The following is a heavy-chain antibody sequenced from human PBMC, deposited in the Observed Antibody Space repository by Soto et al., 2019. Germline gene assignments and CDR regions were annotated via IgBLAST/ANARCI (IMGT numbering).Heavy chain of an antibody. J-gene: IGHJ5*02. Sequence: EVQLLESGGGLVQPGGSLRLSCAASGFTFSSYAMSWVRQAPGKGLEWVSAISGSGGSTYYADSVKGRFTISRDNSKNTLYLQMNSLRAEDTAVYYCAKDPSHELPSFDWFDPWGQGTLVTVSS. CDR3: AKDPSHELPSFDWFDP. CDR1: GFTFSSYA. CDR2: ISGSGGST. D-gene: IGHD1-7*01. V-gene: IGHV3-23*01.